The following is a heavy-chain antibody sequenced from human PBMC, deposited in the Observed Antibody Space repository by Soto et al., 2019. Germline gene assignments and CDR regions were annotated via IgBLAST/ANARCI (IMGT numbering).Heavy chain of an antibody. CDR2: IYYSGST. J-gene: IGHJ5*02. V-gene: IGHV4-31*03. CDR1: GGSISSGGYY. CDR3: ARGSEERPPFDP. Sequence: PSETLSLTCTVSGGSISSGGYYWSWIRQHPGKGLEWIGYIYYSGSTYYNPSLKSRATISVDTSKNQFSLKLSSVTAADTAVYYCARGSEERPPFDPWGQGTLVTVSS.